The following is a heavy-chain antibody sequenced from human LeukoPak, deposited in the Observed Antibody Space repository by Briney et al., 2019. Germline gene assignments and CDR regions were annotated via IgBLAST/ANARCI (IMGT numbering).Heavy chain of an antibody. CDR2: ISWNSGSI. CDR3: AKDTSLGAFDI. Sequence: TGGSLRLSCAASGFTFDDYAMHWVRQAPGKGLEWVSGISWNSGSIGYADSVKGRFTISRDNAKNSLYLQMNSLRAEDTALYYCAKDTSLGAFDIWGQGTMVTVSS. CDR1: GFTFDDYA. J-gene: IGHJ3*02. V-gene: IGHV3-9*01.